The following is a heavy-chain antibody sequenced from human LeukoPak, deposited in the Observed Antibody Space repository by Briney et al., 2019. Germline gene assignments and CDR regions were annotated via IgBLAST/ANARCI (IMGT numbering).Heavy chain of an antibody. CDR1: GYTFTSYD. J-gene: IGHJ5*02. Sequence: ASVKVSCKASGYTFTSYDINWVRQATGQGLEWMGWMNPNSGNTGYAQKFQGRVTITRNTSISTAYVELSSLRSEDTAVYYCARGGVGLPAARTSNWFDPWGQGTLVTVSS. CDR2: MNPNSGNT. D-gene: IGHD2-2*01. V-gene: IGHV1-8*03. CDR3: ARGGVGLPAARTSNWFDP.